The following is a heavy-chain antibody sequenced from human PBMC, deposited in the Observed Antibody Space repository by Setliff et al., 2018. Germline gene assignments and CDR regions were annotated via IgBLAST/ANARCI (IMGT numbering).Heavy chain of an antibody. V-gene: IGHV3-7*01. CDR2: IKQDGSER. J-gene: IGHJ4*02. CDR1: GFTFSSYW. Sequence: GGSLRLSCAASGFTFSSYWMSWVRQAPGKGLEWVANIKQDGSERYYVDSVKGRFTISRDNAKNSLYLQMNSLRAEDTAVYYCARQGGDYYDGSGYYYAPFDYWGQGILVTVSS. D-gene: IGHD3-22*01. CDR3: ARQGGDYYDGSGYYYAPFDY.